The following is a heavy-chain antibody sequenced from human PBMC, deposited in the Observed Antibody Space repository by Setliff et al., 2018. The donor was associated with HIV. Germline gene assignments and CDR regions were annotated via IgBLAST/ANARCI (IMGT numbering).Heavy chain of an antibody. CDR3: ERSGPVWFGEPPYYFDS. J-gene: IGHJ4*02. CDR2: IYYSGNT. Sequence: LSLTCAVYGGSFSGYYWSWIRQPPGKGLEWIGSIYYSGNTYYNPSPKSRITISVDTSKNQFSLKLSSVTAADTAVYYCERSGPVWFGEPPYYFDSWGLGTLVTVSS. CDR1: GGSFSGYY. D-gene: IGHD3-10*01. V-gene: IGHV4-34*01.